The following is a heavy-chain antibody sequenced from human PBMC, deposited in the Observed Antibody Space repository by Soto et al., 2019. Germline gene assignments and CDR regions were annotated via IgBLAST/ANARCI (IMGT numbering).Heavy chain of an antibody. J-gene: IGHJ6*02. Sequence: PSETLSLTCAVYGGSFSGYYWSWIRQPPGKGLEWIGEINHSGSTNYNPSLKSRVTISVDTSKNQFSLKLSSVTAADTAVYYCARFATRIVRGVISKNYYYYCMDVWGQGTTVTVSS. V-gene: IGHV4-34*01. CDR1: GGSFSGYY. CDR3: ARFATRIVRGVISKNYYYYCMDV. CDR2: INHSGST. D-gene: IGHD3-10*01.